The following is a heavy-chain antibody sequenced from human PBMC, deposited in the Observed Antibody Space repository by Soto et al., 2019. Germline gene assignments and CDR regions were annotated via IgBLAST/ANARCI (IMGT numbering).Heavy chain of an antibody. CDR3: ARDPGEGSGSYYDY. V-gene: IGHV3-30*04. D-gene: IGHD3-10*01. CDR2: ISYDGSNK. Sequence: GGSLRLSCAASGFTFSSYAMHWVRQAPGKGLEWVAVISYDGSNKYYADSVKGRFTISRDNSKNTLYLQMNSLRAEDTAVYNCARDPGEGSGSYYDYWGQGTLVTVSS. CDR1: GFTFSSYA. J-gene: IGHJ4*02.